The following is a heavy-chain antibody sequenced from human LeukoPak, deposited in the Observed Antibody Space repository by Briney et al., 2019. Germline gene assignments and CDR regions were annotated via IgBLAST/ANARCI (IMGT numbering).Heavy chain of an antibody. CDR2: INHSGST. V-gene: IGHV4-34*01. J-gene: IGHJ6*04. CDR1: GGSFSGYY. D-gene: IGHD6-13*01. CDR3: ARGPYSSSWFNYYGMDV. Sequence: SETLSLTCAVYGGSFSGYYWSWIRQPPGKGLEWLGEINHSGSTNYNPSLKSRVTISVDTSKNQFSLKLSSVTAADTAVYYCARGPYSSSWFNYYGMDVWGKGTTVTVSS.